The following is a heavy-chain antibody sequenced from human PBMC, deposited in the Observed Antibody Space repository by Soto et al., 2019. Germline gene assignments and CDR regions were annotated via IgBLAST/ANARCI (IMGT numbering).Heavy chain of an antibody. CDR2: ISGSGGST. V-gene: IGHV3-23*01. CDR3: AKGRRGDREWYYYYCMDV. Sequence: EVQLLESGGGLVQPGGSLRLSCAASGFTFSSYAMSWVRQAPGKGLEWVSAISGSGGSTYYADSVKGRFTISRDNSKNTLYLQMNSLRAEDTAVYYCAKGRRGDREWYYYYCMDVWGQGTTVTVSS. J-gene: IGHJ6*02. D-gene: IGHD2-8*01. CDR1: GFTFSSYA.